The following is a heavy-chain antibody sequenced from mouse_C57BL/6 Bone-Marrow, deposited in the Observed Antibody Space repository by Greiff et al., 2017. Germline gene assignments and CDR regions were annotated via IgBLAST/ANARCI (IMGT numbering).Heavy chain of an antibody. CDR2: ISYDGSN. V-gene: IGHV3-6*01. CDR3: ARGFPWCAY. Sequence: ESGPGLVKPSQSLSLTCSVTGYSITSGYYWNWIRQFPGNKLEWMGYISYDGSNNYNPSLKNRISITRDTSKNQFFLKLNSVTTEDTATYYCARGFPWCAYWGQGTLVTVSA. CDR1: GYSITSGYY. J-gene: IGHJ3*01.